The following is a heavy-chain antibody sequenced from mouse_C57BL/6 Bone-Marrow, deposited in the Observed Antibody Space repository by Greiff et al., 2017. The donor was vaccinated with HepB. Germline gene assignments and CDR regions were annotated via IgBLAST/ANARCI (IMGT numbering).Heavy chain of an antibody. V-gene: IGHV1-74*01. CDR2: IHPSDSDT. Sequence: QVQLQPGAELVKPGASVKVSCKASGYTFTSYWMHWVKQRPGQGLEWIGRIHPSDSDTNYNQKFKGKATLTVDKSSSTAYMQLSSLTSEDSAVYYWAIGVLTRADAMDYWGQGTSVTVSS. CDR1: GYTFTSYW. CDR3: AIGVLTRADAMDY. D-gene: IGHD3-1*01. J-gene: IGHJ4*01.